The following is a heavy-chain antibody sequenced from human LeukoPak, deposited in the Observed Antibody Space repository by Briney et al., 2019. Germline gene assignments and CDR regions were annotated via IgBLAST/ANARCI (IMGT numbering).Heavy chain of an antibody. J-gene: IGHJ4*02. D-gene: IGHD3-22*01. V-gene: IGHV1-2*02. CDR2: INPNSGGT. Sequence: GASVKVSCKASGYTFTGYYMHWVRQAPGHGLEWKGWINPNSGGTNYAQKFQGRVTMTRDTSISTAYMELSRLRSDDTAVYYCARAPAVYDSSGYYEYWGQGTLVTVSS. CDR1: GYTFTGYY. CDR3: ARAPAVYDSSGYYEY.